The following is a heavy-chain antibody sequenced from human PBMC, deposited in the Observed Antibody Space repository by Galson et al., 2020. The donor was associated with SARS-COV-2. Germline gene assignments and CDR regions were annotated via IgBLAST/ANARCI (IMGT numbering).Heavy chain of an antibody. V-gene: IGHV4-31*03. CDR2: IYYSGST. D-gene: IGHD3-22*01. J-gene: IGHJ3*02. CDR3: VTNYYDSSGYYDAFDI. Sequence: SQTLSLTCTVSGGSISSGGYYWSWIRQHPGKGLEWIGYIYYSGSTYYNPSLKSRVTISVDTSKNQFSLKLSSVTAADTAVYYCVTNYYDSSGYYDAFDIWGQGTMVTVSS. CDR1: GGSISSGGYY.